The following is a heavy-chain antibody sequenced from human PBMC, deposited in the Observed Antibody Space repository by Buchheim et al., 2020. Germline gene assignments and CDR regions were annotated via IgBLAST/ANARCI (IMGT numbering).Heavy chain of an antibody. CDR1: GFTFSTFS. CDR2: ISDSGDVI. Sequence: EVQLVESGGGLVQPGGSLRLSCAASGFTFSTFSMNWVRQAPGKGLEWLSYISDSGDVIYYADSVRGRFTISRDIAKNTLFLQMNSLRDEDTAVYYCARRFDSWGQGTL. CDR3: ARRFDS. J-gene: IGHJ5*01. V-gene: IGHV3-48*02.